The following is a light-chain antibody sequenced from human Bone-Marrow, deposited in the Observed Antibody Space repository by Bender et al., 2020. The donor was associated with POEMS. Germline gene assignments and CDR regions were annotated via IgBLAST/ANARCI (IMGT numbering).Light chain of an antibody. Sequence: QSALTQPASVSASPGQSITISCTGTSSDIGGYNHVSWYQQHPGKAPKLIIYEVSDRPSGVSNRFSGSKSGNTASLTISGLQPEDEADYYCCSYGSRSDFVVFGGGTELTVL. J-gene: IGLJ2*01. CDR2: EVS. V-gene: IGLV2-14*01. CDR3: CSYGSRSDFVV. CDR1: SSDIGGYNH.